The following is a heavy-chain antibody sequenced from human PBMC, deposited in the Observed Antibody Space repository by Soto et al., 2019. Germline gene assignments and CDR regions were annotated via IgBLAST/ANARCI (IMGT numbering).Heavy chain of an antibody. CDR3: ARTSRFYY. D-gene: IGHD6-6*01. CDR2: FYYSGST. J-gene: IGHJ4*02. V-gene: IGHV4-59*01. CDR1: GGSISSYY. Sequence: PSETLSLTCTVSGGSISSYYWSWIRQPPGKGLEWIGYFYYSGSTNYNPSLKSRVTISVDTSKNQFSLKLRSVTAADTAVYYCARTSRFYYWGQGTLVTVSS.